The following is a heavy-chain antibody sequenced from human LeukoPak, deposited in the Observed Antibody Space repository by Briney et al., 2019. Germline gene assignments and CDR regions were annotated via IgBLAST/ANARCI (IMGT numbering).Heavy chain of an antibody. CDR2: ISYDGTNK. V-gene: IGHV3-30*04. Sequence: PGGSLRLSCAASGFHFRNSAMHWVRQAPGKGLEWVAVISYDGTNKYHADSVKGRFTVSRDNSKNTLYLQMNSLRAEDTAVYYCARTVYSSGWYGYFDYWGQGTLVTVSS. CDR3: ARTVYSSGWYGYFDY. CDR1: GFHFRNSA. J-gene: IGHJ4*02. D-gene: IGHD6-19*01.